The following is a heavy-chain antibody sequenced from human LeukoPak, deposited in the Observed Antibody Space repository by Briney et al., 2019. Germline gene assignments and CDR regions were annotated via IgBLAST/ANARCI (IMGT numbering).Heavy chain of an antibody. CDR3: ARDRAQRRDGYNSLDY. J-gene: IGHJ4*02. CDR2: INPSGGST. Sequence: GASVKVSRKASGYTFTSYYMHWVRQAPGQGLEWMGIINPSGGSTSYAQKFQGRVTMTRDTSTSTVYMELSSLRSEDTAVYYCARDRAQRRDGYNSLDYWGQGTLVTVSS. D-gene: IGHD5-24*01. CDR1: GYTFTSYY. V-gene: IGHV1-46*01.